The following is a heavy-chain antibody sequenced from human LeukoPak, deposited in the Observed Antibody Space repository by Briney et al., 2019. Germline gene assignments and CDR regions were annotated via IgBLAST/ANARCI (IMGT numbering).Heavy chain of an antibody. D-gene: IGHD1-26*01. Sequence: ASVKVSCKASGYSFTNYAINWARQATGQGLEWVGWINPNTGNTVYAPKFQGRVTMTSDTSISTAYMDLSSLRFEDTAVYYCARVAVPDFLYSEYMDFWAKGSTVTVSS. CDR2: INPNTGNT. V-gene: IGHV1-8*01. J-gene: IGHJ6*03. CDR3: ARVAVPDFLYSEYMDF. CDR1: GYSFTNYA.